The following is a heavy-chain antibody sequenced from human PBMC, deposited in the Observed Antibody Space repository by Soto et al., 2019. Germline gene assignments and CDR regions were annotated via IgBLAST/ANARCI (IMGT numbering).Heavy chain of an antibody. D-gene: IGHD4-17*01. Sequence: EVQLVESGGGLVQPGRSLRLSCAASGFTFDDYAMHWVRQAPGKGLERVSGISWNSGSIGYADSVKGRFTISSDNANRCIYLPVSSPGSQERVLYYCANGYDDGGVYYVYGMVFWGQGTTVTVS. CDR2: ISWNSGSI. CDR3: ANGYDDGGVYYVYGMVF. J-gene: IGHJ6*01. V-gene: IGHV3-9*01. CDR1: GFTFDDYA.